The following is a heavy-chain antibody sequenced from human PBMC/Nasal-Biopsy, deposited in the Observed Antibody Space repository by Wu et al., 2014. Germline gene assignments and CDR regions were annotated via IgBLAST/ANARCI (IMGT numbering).Heavy chain of an antibody. V-gene: IGHV4-59*01. Sequence: TLSLTCTVSGGSIGNNFWSWIRQSPGRGLEWIGYISYSGTYYNPSLKSRVSISVDTSKNEFSLKLSSVTAADTAVYYCAEYFDDFNWFDPWGQGTLVTVSS. CDR1: GGSIGNNF. D-gene: IGHD3-9*01. CDR2: ISYSGT. J-gene: IGHJ5*02. CDR3: AEYFDDFNWFDP.